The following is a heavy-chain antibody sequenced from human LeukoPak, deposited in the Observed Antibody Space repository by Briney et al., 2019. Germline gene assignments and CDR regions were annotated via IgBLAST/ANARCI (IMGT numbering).Heavy chain of an antibody. CDR2: ISSSSSYI. CDR3: ARGPDDYFDY. J-gene: IGHJ4*02. V-gene: IGHV3-21*01. Sequence: GGSLRLSCAASGFTFSSYSMNWVRQAPGRGLEWVSSISSSSSYIYYADSVKGRFTISIDNAKNSLYLQMNSLRAEDRAVYYCARGPDDYFDYWGQGTLVTVSS. CDR1: GFTFSSYS.